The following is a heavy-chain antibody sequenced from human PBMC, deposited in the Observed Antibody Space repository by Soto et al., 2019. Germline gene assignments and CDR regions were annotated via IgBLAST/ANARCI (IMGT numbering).Heavy chain of an antibody. Sequence: GGSLRLSCAASGFTFSSYAMSWVRQAPGKGLEWVSAISGSGGSTYYADSVKGRFTISRDNSKNTLYLQMNSLRAEDTAVYYCAKDLSITGTQEIYFDYWGQGTLVTVSS. CDR3: AKDLSITGTQEIYFDY. V-gene: IGHV3-23*01. CDR1: GFTFSSYA. CDR2: ISGSGGST. J-gene: IGHJ4*02. D-gene: IGHD1-7*01.